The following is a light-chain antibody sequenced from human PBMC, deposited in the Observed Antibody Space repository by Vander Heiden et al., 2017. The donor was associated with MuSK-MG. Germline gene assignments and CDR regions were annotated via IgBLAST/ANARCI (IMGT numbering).Light chain of an antibody. CDR1: SSDVGGYNY. Sequence: QSALTQPRSVSGSPGQSVTISCTGTSSDVGGYNYVSWYQQHPGKHPKLMIDDISKRPSGVPDSFSAKKSGNAASPALTGHQAEDEADYFIFPYAGRVVFGGGTKLTVL. J-gene: IGLJ2*01. V-gene: IGLV2-11*01. CDR3: FPYAGRVV. CDR2: DIS.